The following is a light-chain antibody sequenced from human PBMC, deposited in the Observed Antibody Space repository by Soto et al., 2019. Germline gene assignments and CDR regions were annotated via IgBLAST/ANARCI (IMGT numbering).Light chain of an antibody. CDR2: AAS. CDR3: QQLNSYD. V-gene: IGKV1-9*01. Sequence: DIPMTQSPSSLFASXGDRVTIACRARLSISSYLNWYQQKPGKAPTPLIYAASTLQSGVPSRFSGSESGTDCTLTISSLQPEEFATDYCQQLNSYDFGQGTRLEIK. J-gene: IGKJ5*01. CDR1: LSISSY.